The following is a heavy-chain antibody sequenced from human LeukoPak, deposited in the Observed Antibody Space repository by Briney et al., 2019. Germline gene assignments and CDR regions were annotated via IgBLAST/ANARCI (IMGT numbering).Heavy chain of an antibody. Sequence: GGSLRLSCAASGFTFSSYWMHWVRQAPGKGLVWVSRINRDGSSTSYADSVKGRFTISRDNAKNTLYLQMNSLRAEDTAVYYCARDRGYCSSTSCYDNHWGQGTLVTVSS. V-gene: IGHV3-74*01. CDR1: GFTFSSYW. D-gene: IGHD2-2*01. J-gene: IGHJ5*02. CDR3: ARDRGYCSSTSCYDNH. CDR2: INRDGSST.